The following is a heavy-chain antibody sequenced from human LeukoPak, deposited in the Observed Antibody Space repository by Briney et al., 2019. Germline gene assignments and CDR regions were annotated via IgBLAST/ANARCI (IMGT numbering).Heavy chain of an antibody. J-gene: IGHJ4*02. CDR2: IIPIFGTA. CDR1: GGTFSSYA. Sequence: SVTVSCKASGGTFSSYAISWVRQAPGQGLEWMGGIIPIFGTANYAQKFQGRVTITADESTSTAYMELSSLRSEDTAVYYCAREVDLSYYFDYWGQGTLVTVSS. V-gene: IGHV1-69*13. CDR3: AREVDLSYYFDY. D-gene: IGHD3-9*01.